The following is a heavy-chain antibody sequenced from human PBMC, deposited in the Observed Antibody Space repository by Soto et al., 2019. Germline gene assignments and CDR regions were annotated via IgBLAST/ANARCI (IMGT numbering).Heavy chain of an antibody. D-gene: IGHD2-15*01. J-gene: IGHJ6*02. CDR1: GGSINSGDYY. Sequence: QVQLQESGPGLVKPSQTLSLNCSVSGGSINSGDYYWTWIRQHAGRGLEWIGYIYYTGAAYYNPSLKRPVTISVAASQTQFPPQLSSVTAADTAVYYCARAAVAGGLVVAMDVWGQGSTVAVSS. V-gene: IGHV4-31*01. CDR3: ARAAVAGGLVVAMDV. CDR2: IYYTGAA.